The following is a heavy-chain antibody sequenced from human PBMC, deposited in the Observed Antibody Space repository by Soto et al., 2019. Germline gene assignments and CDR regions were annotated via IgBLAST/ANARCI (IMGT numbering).Heavy chain of an antibody. D-gene: IGHD2-8*01. Sequence: QVQLQESGPGLVKPSQTLSLTCTVSGGSISSGDYYWSWIRQPPGKGLEWIGYIYYSGSTYYNPSLHSRFTISVDPSPNPFPLKLSSVTAADTAVYYCASDRDAVCYYYYCMDVWFQGTTVTVSS. J-gene: IGHJ6*02. CDR3: ASDRDAVCYYYYCMDV. V-gene: IGHV4-30-4*01. CDR2: IYYSGST. CDR1: GGSISSGDYY.